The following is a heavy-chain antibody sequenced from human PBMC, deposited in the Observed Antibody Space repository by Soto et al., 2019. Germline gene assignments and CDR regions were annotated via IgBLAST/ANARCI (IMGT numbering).Heavy chain of an antibody. CDR2: IYYSGST. CDR3: ARMRAYYYGMDV. V-gene: IGHV4-59*01. Sequence: SETLSLTCTVSGGSISSYYWSWIRQPPGKGLEWIGYIYYSGSTNYNPSLKSRVTISVDTSKNQFSLKLSSVTAADTAVYYCARMRAYYYGMDVWGQGTTVTVSS. J-gene: IGHJ6*02. CDR1: GGSISSYY.